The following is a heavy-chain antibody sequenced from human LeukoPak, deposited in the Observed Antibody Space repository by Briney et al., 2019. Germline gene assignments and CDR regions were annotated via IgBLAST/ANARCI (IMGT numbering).Heavy chain of an antibody. J-gene: IGHJ3*01. V-gene: IGHV4-59*01. CDR2: IFYTGT. Sequence: SSETLSLTCTVSGGSISSYYWSWIRQPPGKGLQWMGYIFYTGTNYNPSIKTQFIISEDTSKNRLSLKLFSVTAADTAVYYCARMRGTVVVEDAYDVWGQGTLLTVS. CDR3: ARMRGTVVVEDAYDV. CDR1: GGSISSYY. D-gene: IGHD2-15*01.